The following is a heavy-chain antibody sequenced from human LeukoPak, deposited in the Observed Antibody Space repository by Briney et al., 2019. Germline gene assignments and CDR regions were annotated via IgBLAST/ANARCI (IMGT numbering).Heavy chain of an antibody. V-gene: IGHV3-74*01. CDR2: INSDGSST. D-gene: IGHD6-13*01. CDR3: ARGGSIGSYYYYMDV. CDR1: GFTFSSYW. J-gene: IGHJ6*03. Sequence: GGSLRLSCAASGFTFSSYWMHWVRQAPGKGLVWVSRINSDGSSTSYADSVKGRFTISRENAKNSLYLQMNSLRAGDTAVYYCARGGSIGSYYYYMDVWGKGTTVTISS.